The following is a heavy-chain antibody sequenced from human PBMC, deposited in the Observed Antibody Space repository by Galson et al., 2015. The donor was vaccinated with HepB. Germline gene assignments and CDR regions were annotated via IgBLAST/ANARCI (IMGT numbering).Heavy chain of an antibody. CDR3: ARGCCPTRYYNGMDA. D-gene: IGHD2-8*01. CDR2: ISGSGGST. J-gene: IGHJ6*02. CDR1: GFTFSSYG. V-gene: IGHV3-23*01. Sequence: SLRLSCAASGFTFSSYGMNWVRQAPGKGLEWVSVISGSGGSTYYADSVKGRFTISRDNSRNTLYLQVNSLRAEDMAVYYCARGCCPTRYYNGMDAWGQGTTVTVSS.